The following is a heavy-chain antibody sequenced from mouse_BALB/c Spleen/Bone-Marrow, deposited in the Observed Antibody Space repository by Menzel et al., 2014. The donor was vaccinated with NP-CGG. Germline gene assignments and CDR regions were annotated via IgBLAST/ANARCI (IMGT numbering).Heavy chain of an antibody. CDR2: ITDDGGST. V-gene: IGHV5-12-2*01. J-gene: IGHJ3*01. Sequence: EVQGVESGGGLVQPGGSLKLSCVVSGITFRSNTMSWVRQTPEKRLEWVAYITDDGGSTYYPDIVKGRFTISRDNAKNTLYLQMSSLKSEDTAMYYCTRSYYRYDEEAWFAYWGQGTLVTVSA. CDR3: TRSYYRYDEEAWFAY. D-gene: IGHD2-14*01. CDR1: GITFRSNT.